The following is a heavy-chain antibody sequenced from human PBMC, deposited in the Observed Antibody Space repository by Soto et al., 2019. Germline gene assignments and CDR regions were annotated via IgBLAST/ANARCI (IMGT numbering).Heavy chain of an antibody. D-gene: IGHD3-10*01. J-gene: IGHJ6*02. CDR1: GDSISSGGYY. Sequence: SETLSLTCTVSGDSISSGGYYWSWIRQHPGKGLEWIGYIYYSGTTYYSPSLKSRVTISLDTSENQFSLKLSSVTAADTAVYYCARGPGVSMASYYSSYGMDFWGQGTMVTVFS. CDR3: ARGPGVSMASYYSSYGMDF. CDR2: IYYSGTT. V-gene: IGHV4-31*03.